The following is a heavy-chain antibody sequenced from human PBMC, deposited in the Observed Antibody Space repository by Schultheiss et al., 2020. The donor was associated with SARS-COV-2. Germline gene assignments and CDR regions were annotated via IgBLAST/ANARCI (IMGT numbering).Heavy chain of an antibody. D-gene: IGHD2-21*02. Sequence: GESLKISCAASGFTFSSYAMSWVRQAPGMGLEWVSTISGSGTTYYADSVKGRFTISRDNSKNTLFLQMNSLRAEDTAVYYCAKRVVVTGMYGMDVWGQGTTVTVSS. CDR1: GFTFSSYA. J-gene: IGHJ6*02. V-gene: IGHV3-23*01. CDR3: AKRVVVTGMYGMDV. CDR2: ISGSGTT.